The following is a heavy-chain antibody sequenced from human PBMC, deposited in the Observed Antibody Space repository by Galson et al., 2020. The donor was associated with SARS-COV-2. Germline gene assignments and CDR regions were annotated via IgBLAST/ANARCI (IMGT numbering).Heavy chain of an antibody. CDR3: ARGYSSSWEDY. V-gene: IGHV7-4-1*02. CDR1: GYTFSNYA. CDR2: INTNSGNP. D-gene: IGHD6-13*01. J-gene: IGHJ4*02. Sequence: ASVKVSCKASGYTFSNYAINWVRQDPGQGLEWLGWINTNSGNPTYAQGLTGRFVFSLDTSVTTAYLQISSLKAEDTAVYYCARGYSSSWEDYWGQGTLVTVSS.